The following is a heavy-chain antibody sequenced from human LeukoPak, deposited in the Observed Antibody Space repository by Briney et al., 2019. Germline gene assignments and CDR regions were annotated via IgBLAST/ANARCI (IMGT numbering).Heavy chain of an antibody. CDR2: ISDGGTHL. V-gene: IGHV3-30*18. D-gene: IGHD3-3*01. J-gene: IGHJ3*02. CDR1: GFIFRNYG. CDR3: AKINIPDSWSGDPNDAFDI. Sequence: GGSLRLSCAGSGFIFRNYGMHWVRQAPGQGLEWVAVISDGGTHLYYADSVKGRFTISRDNSESTMYLQMNSLRVEDTAIYYCAKINIPDSWSGDPNDAFDIWGQGTMVTVSS.